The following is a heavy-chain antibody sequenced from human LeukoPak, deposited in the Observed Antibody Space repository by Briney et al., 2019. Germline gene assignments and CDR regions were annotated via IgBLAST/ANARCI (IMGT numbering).Heavy chain of an antibody. Sequence: GGSLRPSCSTSGFSFRTYSMNWVRQAPGKGLEWVSYISASSDSTYYTDSVKGRFTISRDNAKNSLYLQMNSLRDEDTALYYCARDVGRGDGMDVWGLGTTVTVSS. CDR2: ISASSDST. CDR3: ARDVGRGDGMDV. V-gene: IGHV3-48*02. J-gene: IGHJ6*02. CDR1: GFSFRTYS.